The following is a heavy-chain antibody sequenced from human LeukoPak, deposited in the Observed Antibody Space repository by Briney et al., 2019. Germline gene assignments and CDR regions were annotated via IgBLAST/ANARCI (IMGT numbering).Heavy chain of an antibody. CDR3: ARNSGSSSPLDAFDI. J-gene: IGHJ3*02. Sequence: SETLSLTCTVSGGSISSSSYYWGWIRQPPGKGLEWIGSIYYSGSTYYNPSLKSRVTISVDTSKNQFSLKLSSVTAADTAVYYCARNSGSSSPLDAFDIWGQGTMVTVSS. CDR2: IYYSGST. CDR1: GGSISSSSYY. D-gene: IGHD1-26*01. V-gene: IGHV4-39*07.